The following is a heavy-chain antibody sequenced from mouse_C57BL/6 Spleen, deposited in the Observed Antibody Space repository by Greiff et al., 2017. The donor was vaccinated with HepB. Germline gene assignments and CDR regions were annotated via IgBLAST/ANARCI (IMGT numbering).Heavy chain of an antibody. V-gene: IGHV3-6*01. CDR3: AREGNYGCDY. D-gene: IGHD2-1*01. J-gene: IGHJ2*01. Sequence: EVKLVESGPGLVKPSQSLSLTCSVTGYSITSGYYWNWIRQFPGNKLEWMGYISYDGSNNYNPSLKNRISITRDTSKNQFFLKLNSVTTEDTATYYCAREGNYGCDYWGQGTTLTVSS. CDR2: ISYDGSN. CDR1: GYSITSGYY.